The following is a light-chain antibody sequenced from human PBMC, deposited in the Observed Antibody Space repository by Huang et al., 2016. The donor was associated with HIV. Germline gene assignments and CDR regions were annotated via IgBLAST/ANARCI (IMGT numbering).Light chain of an antibody. J-gene: IGKJ5*01. CDR1: QGISSA. V-gene: IGKV1D-13*01. CDR2: DAS. CDR3: QQFNNYLT. Sequence: AIQLTQSPSSLSASVGDRVTITCRASQGISSALAWYQQKPGKAPKLLIYDASSVEMGVPSRFSVSGSGTVFTLTISSLQPEDFATYYCQQFNNYLTFGQGTRLEIK.